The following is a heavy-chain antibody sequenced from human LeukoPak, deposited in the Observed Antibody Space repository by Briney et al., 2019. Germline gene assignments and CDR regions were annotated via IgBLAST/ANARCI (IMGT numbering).Heavy chain of an antibody. J-gene: IGHJ6*03. Sequence: ASVKASCKASGYSFTSYGISWVRQAPGQGLEWMGWITAYDGNINYAQNLQGRVTMTTDTSTSTAYMELRSLRSDDTAVYYCARELGDFWSGQHYYYYYMDVWGKGTTVTVSS. D-gene: IGHD3-3*01. CDR1: GYSFTSYG. CDR3: ARELGDFWSGQHYYYYYMDV. CDR2: ITAYDGNI. V-gene: IGHV1-18*01.